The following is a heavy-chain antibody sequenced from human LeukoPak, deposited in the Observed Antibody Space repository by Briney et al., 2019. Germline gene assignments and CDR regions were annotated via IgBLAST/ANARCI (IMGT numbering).Heavy chain of an antibody. CDR3: ASRESSMSRSH. CDR1: GFIFSGYW. Sequence: PGGSLRLSCAASGFIFSGYWMNWVRQVPGKGLEWVANINEDGSVQDYVHSVRGRFTISRDNTKNSMYLQMNSLRAEDTAIYYCASRESSMSRSHWGHGTLVTVSS. CDR2: INEDGSVQ. D-gene: IGHD2/OR15-2a*01. J-gene: IGHJ4*01. V-gene: IGHV3-7*01.